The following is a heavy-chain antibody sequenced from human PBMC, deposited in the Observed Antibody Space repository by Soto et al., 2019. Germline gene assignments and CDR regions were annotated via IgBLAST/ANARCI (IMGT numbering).Heavy chain of an antibody. CDR2: IAPSSSSI. J-gene: IGHJ4*02. V-gene: IGHV3-21*01. Sequence: EVRLVESGGGLVKPGGSLRLSCAASGFIFSGYSMTWVRQTPGKGLEWVSSIAPSSSSIYYADSVKGRFAISRDNTENSLFLQMNSLRADDTAEYYCAXVRXXXXXXXXXXXXDCWGQGTLVTVSS. CDR3: AXVRXXXXXXXXXXXXDC. CDR1: GFIFSGYS.